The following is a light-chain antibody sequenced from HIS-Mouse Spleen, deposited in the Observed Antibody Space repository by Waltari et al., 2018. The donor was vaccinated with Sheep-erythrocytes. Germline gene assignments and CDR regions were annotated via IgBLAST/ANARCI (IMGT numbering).Light chain of an antibody. CDR2: GNS. Sequence: QSVLSQPPSVSGAPGQRVTIPCTGSSPNIGAGYDVHWYQQPPGTAPKLLIYGNSNGPSGVPDRFSGSKSGTSASLAITGLQAEDEADYYCQSYDSSLSGSVFGGGTKLTVL. CDR3: QSYDSSLSGSV. V-gene: IGLV1-40*01. J-gene: IGLJ2*01. CDR1: SPNIGAGYD.